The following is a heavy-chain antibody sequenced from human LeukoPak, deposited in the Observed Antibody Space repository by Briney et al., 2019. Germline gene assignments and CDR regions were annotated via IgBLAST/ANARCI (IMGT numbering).Heavy chain of an antibody. J-gene: IGHJ5*02. CDR1: GYTFTSCD. V-gene: IGHV1-8*01. CDR3: ARGAFLPQYRRDFDP. D-gene: IGHD6-6*01. CDR2: MNPNNNNV. Sequence: ASVKVSCKASGYTFTSCDINWVRQATGQGLEWIGWMNPNNNNVGYAQKFQGRVTMTRDTSISTAYMELGSLTSEDTAVYYCARGAFLPQYRRDFDPWGQGTLVTVSS.